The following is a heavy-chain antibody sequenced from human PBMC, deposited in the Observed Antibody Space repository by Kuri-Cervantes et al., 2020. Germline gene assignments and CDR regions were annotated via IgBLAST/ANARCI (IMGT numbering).Heavy chain of an antibody. J-gene: IGHJ4*02. CDR1: GFNYITYW. D-gene: IGHD4-11*01. Sequence: GESLKISCAASGFNYITYWIHWVRQDPGMGLVWVSRINSDGSTTTYADSVKGRFTISRDNAENTLYLQMNSLRVEDTAVYYCARSNFNLGDYWGQGTLVTVSS. V-gene: IGHV3-74*01. CDR3: ARSNFNLGDY. CDR2: INSDGSTT.